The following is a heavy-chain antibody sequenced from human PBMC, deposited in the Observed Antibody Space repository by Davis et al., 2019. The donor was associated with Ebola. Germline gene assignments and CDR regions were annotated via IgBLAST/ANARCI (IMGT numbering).Heavy chain of an antibody. Sequence: SVKVSCKASAGTFSSYAISWVRQAPGQGLEWMGGIIPIFGTANYAQKFQGRVTITADKSTSTAYMELSSLRSDDTAVYYCARVGDYGDYSGNYYYYGMDVWGQGTTVTVSS. D-gene: IGHD4-17*01. V-gene: IGHV1-69*06. J-gene: IGHJ6*02. CDR1: AGTFSSYA. CDR3: ARVGDYGDYSGNYYYYGMDV. CDR2: IIPIFGTA.